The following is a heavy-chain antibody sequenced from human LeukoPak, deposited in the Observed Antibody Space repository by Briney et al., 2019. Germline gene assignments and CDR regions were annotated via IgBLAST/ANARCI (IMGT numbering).Heavy chain of an antibody. J-gene: IGHJ4*02. D-gene: IGHD3-10*01. V-gene: IGHV3-13*01. CDR3: ARGSQGSGSYYTNFDY. CDR1: GSTFSSYD. Sequence: GGSLRLSCAASGSTFSSYDMHWVRQATGKGLEWVSAIGTAGDTYYPGSVKGRFTISRENAKNSLYLQMNSLRAEDTAVYYCARGSQGSGSYYTNFDYWGQGTLVTVSS. CDR2: IGTAGDT.